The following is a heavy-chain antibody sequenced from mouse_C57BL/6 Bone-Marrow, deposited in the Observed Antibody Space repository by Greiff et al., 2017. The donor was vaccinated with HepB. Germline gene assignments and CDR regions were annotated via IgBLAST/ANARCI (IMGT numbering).Heavy chain of an antibody. J-gene: IGHJ2*01. CDR1: GYTFTDYY. CDR2: INPNNGGT. CDR3: ARRGTAQADY. V-gene: IGHV1-26*01. Sequence: EVQLQQSGPELVKPGASVKISCKASGYTFTDYYMNWVKQSHGKSLEWIGDINPNNGGTSYNQKFKGKATLTVDKSSSTAYMELRSLTSEDSAVYYCARRGTAQADYWGQGTTLTVSS. D-gene: IGHD3-2*02.